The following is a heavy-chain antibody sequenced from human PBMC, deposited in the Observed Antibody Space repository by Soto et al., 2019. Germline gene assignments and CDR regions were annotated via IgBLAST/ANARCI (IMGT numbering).Heavy chain of an antibody. D-gene: IGHD3-16*02. J-gene: IGHJ4*02. CDR2: INQDGRDT. V-gene: IGHV3-7*01. CDR3: ATYHDDEWESYRHRY. CDR1: GLAFRSFL. Sequence: XGSLRLSCAASGLAFRSFLMSWVRQAPGGGLEWVANINQDGRDTYYSDSVRDRFTISRDNAANSLFLHMNSLGAEDTAVYYCATYHDDEWESYRHRYWGQGTLVTVSS.